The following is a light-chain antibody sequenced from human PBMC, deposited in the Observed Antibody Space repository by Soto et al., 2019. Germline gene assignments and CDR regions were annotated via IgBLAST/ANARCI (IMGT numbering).Light chain of an antibody. CDR3: QSYDSSLSGYV. V-gene: IGLV1-40*01. Sequence: QPVLTQPPSVSGAPGQRVTISCTGSSCNIGAGYDVHWYQQLPGTAPKLLIYGNSNRPSGVPDRFSGSKSGTSASLAITGLQAEDEADYYCQSYDSSLSGYVFGTGTQLTVL. CDR1: SCNIGAGYD. CDR2: GNS. J-gene: IGLJ1*01.